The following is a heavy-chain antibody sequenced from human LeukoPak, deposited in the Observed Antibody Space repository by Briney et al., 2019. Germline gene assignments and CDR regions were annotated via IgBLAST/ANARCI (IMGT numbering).Heavy chain of an antibody. CDR3: AREKAGYDSSGYYLNGFDP. D-gene: IGHD3-22*01. Sequence: GGSLRLSCAASGFTFSSYWMHWVRQAPGKGLVWVSRINSDGSSTSYADSVKGRFTISRDNAKNTLYLQMNSLRAEDTAVYYCAREKAGYDSSGYYLNGFDPWGQGTLVTVSS. CDR2: INSDGSST. CDR1: GFTFSSYW. J-gene: IGHJ5*02. V-gene: IGHV3-74*01.